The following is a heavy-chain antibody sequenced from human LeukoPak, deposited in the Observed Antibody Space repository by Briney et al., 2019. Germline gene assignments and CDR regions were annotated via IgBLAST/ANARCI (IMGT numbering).Heavy chain of an antibody. V-gene: IGHV3-30*18. CDR2: ISYDGSNK. CDR1: GFTFSSYG. J-gene: IGHJ4*02. D-gene: IGHD3-9*01. CDR3: AKVRYFDNYYSDY. Sequence: GRSLRLSCAASGFTFSSYGMHWVRQAPGKGLEWVAVISYDGSNKYYADSVKGRFTISRDNSKNTLYLQMNSLRAEDTAVYYCAKVRYFDNYYSDYWGQGTLVTVSS.